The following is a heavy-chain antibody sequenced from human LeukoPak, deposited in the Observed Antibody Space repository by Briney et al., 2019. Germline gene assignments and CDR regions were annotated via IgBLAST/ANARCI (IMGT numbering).Heavy chain of an antibody. Sequence: ASVEVSCKASGYTFTGYYMHWVRQAPGQGLEWMGWINPNSGGTNFAQKFQGRVTMTRDTSISTAYMELSGLRSDDTAVYYCARTRSSGWYGEYFQHWGQGTLVTVSS. J-gene: IGHJ1*01. V-gene: IGHV1-2*02. D-gene: IGHD6-19*01. CDR3: ARTRSSGWYGEYFQH. CDR2: INPNSGGT. CDR1: GYTFTGYY.